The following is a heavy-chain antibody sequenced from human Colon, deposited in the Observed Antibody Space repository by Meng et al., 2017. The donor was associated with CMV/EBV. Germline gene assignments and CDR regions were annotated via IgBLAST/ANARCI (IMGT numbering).Heavy chain of an antibody. CDR2: ITSSGTTI. V-gene: IGHV3-48*03. Sequence: GESLKISCAASGFTFSSYEMNWVRQAPGKGLEWVSYITSSGTTIFYADSVKGRFTISRDNAKNSLYLQMNSLRAEDTAVYYCTGAISGDYDSGWFDPWGQGTLVTVSS. CDR3: TGAISGDYDSGWFDP. J-gene: IGHJ5*02. CDR1: GFTFSSYE. D-gene: IGHD4-17*01.